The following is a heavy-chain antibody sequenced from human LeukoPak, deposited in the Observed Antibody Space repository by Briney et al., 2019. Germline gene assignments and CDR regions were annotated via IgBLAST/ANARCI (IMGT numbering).Heavy chain of an antibody. CDR2: ISYDGSNK. CDR1: GFTFSSYG. J-gene: IGHJ6*02. D-gene: IGHD2-2*01. CDR3: ARPLRYQDYYYYGMDV. Sequence: PGGSLRLSCAASGFTFSSYGMHWVRQAPGKGLEWVAVISYDGSNKYYADSVKGRFTISRDNSKNTLYLQMNSLRAEDTAVYYCARPLRYQDYYYYGMDVWGQGTTVTVSS. V-gene: IGHV3-30*03.